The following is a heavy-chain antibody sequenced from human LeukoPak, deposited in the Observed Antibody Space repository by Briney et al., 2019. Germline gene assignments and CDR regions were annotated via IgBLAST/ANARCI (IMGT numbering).Heavy chain of an antibody. Sequence: GSLRLSCAASGFTVSTNYMSWIRQPPGKGLEWIGYIYYSGSTNYNPSLKSRVTISVDTSKNQFSLKLSSVTAADTAVYYCARECSGGSCYDAFDIWGQGTMVTVSS. CDR1: GFTVSTNY. V-gene: IGHV4-59*02. CDR2: IYYSGST. CDR3: ARECSGGSCYDAFDI. D-gene: IGHD2-15*01. J-gene: IGHJ3*02.